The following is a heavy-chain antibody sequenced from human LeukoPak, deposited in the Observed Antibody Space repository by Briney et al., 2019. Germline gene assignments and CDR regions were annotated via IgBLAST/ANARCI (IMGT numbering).Heavy chain of an antibody. CDR3: ARDRGGCSSTSGYQNWFDP. J-gene: IGHJ5*02. V-gene: IGHV1-2*06. CDR2: INPNSGGT. CDR1: GYTFTGYY. D-gene: IGHD2-2*01. Sequence: ASVKVSCKASGYTFTGYYMHWVRQAPGQGLEWMGRINPNSGGTNYAQKFQGRVTMTRDTSISTAYMELSRLRSDDTAVYYCARDRGGCSSTSGYQNWFDPWGQGTLVTVSS.